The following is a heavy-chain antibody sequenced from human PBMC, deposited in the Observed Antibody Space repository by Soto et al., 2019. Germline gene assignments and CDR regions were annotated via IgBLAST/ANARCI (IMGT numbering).Heavy chain of an antibody. V-gene: IGHV1-69*06. CDR3: AYYGDYYFDY. Sequence: QVQLVQSGAEVKKPGSSVKVSCKASGGTFSSYPISWVRQAPAQGLEWMGGVIPLFGKTNYAQKFQGRVTITADKSTSTTYMELSSLRSEDTAVYYWAYYGDYYFDYWCQGTLVTVSS. J-gene: IGHJ4*02. CDR2: VIPLFGKT. D-gene: IGHD4-17*01. CDR1: GGTFSSYP.